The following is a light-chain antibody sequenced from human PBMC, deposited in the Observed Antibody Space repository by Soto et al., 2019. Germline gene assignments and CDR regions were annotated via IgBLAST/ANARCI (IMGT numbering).Light chain of an antibody. Sequence: QSVLTQPPSASGSPGQSATISCTGTSSDVGGYNYVSWYQQDPGKAPKLMIYEVSKRPSGVPDRFSGSKSGNTASLTVSGLQAEDEADYYCSSYAGSNNSLYVFGTGTKVTVL. CDR3: SSYAGSNNSLYV. CDR2: EVS. V-gene: IGLV2-8*01. J-gene: IGLJ1*01. CDR1: SSDVGGYNY.